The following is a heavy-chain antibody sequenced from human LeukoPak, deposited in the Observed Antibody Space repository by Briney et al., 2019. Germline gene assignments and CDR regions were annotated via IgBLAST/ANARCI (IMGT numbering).Heavy chain of an antibody. V-gene: IGHV1-58*01. CDR1: GFTFTSSA. Sequence: GTSVKVSCKASGFTFTSSAVQWVRQARGQRLEWIGWIVVGSGNTNYARKFQERVTVTRDMSTSTAYMELSSLRSEDTAVYYCAAEGHDYSNYQTLYGMDVWGQGTTVTVSS. J-gene: IGHJ6*02. CDR3: AAEGHDYSNYQTLYGMDV. CDR2: IVVGSGNT. D-gene: IGHD4-11*01.